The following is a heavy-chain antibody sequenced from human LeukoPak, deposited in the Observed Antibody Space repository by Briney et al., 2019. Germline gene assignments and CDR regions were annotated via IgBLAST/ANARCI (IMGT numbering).Heavy chain of an antibody. D-gene: IGHD1-1*01. CDR3: ARGSNWNSYDY. Sequence: PSETLSLTCTVSGYSISSGYYWGWIRQPPGKGLEWIGSIYTSGSTNYNPSLKSRVTISVDTSKNQFSLKLSSVTAADTAVYYCARGSNWNSYDYWGQGTLVTVSS. CDR2: IYTSGST. J-gene: IGHJ4*02. CDR1: GYSISSGYY. V-gene: IGHV4-38-2*02.